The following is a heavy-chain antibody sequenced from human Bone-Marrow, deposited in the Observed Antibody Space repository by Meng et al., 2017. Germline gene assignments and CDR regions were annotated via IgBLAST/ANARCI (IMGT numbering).Heavy chain of an antibody. D-gene: IGHD3-10*01. CDR1: GFTFSSYG. CDR3: ARDRWILWFGGLDY. Sequence: GESLKISCAASGFTFSSYGMHWVRQAPGKGLEWVAVIWYDGSNKYYADSVKGRFTISRDNSKNTLYLQMNSLRAEDTAVYYCARDRWILWFGGLDYWGQGTLVTVSS. CDR2: IWYDGSNK. V-gene: IGHV3-33*01. J-gene: IGHJ4*02.